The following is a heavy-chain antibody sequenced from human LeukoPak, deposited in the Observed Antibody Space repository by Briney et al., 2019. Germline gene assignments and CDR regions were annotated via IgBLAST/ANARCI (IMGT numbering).Heavy chain of an antibody. V-gene: IGHV4-39*07. D-gene: IGHD6-13*01. CDR2: IYYSGST. Sequence: SETLSLTCTVSGGSISSSGYYWGWIRQPPGKGLEWIGSIYYSGSTYYNPSLKSRVTISVDTSKNQFSLKLSSVTAADTAVYYCARGYSSSWYYFDYWGQGTLVTVSS. CDR3: ARGYSSSWYYFDY. J-gene: IGHJ4*02. CDR1: GGSISSSGYY.